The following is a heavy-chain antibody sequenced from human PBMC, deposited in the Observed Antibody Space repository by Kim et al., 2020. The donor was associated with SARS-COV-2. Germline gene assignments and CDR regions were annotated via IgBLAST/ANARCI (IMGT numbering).Heavy chain of an antibody. CDR3: ARERVGIVVITSFDY. D-gene: IGHD3-22*01. J-gene: IGHJ4*02. V-gene: IGHV3-7*01. Sequence: DSMKGRFTISKDNAKQSQYLQVNILRAEDTAVYYCARERVGIVVITSFDYWGQGTLVTVSS.